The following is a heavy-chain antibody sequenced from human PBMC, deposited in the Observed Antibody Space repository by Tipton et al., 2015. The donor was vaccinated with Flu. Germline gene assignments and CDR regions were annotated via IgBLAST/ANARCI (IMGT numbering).Heavy chain of an antibody. Sequence: SLRLSCAASGFTFSSYDMHWVRQATGKGLEWVSGIGTAGDTYYPGSVRGRFTISRENAKNSLYLEMNSLRVGDTAVYYCTRGGFCSGGSCYSVERFDPWGQGTLVTVSS. CDR2: IGTAGDT. V-gene: IGHV3-13*01. CDR1: GFTFSSYD. J-gene: IGHJ5*02. D-gene: IGHD2-15*01. CDR3: TRGGFCSGGSCYSVERFDP.